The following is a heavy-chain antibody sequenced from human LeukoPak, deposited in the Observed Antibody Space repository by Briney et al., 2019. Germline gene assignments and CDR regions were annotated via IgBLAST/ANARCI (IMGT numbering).Heavy chain of an antibody. CDR2: ISDDGTKK. J-gene: IGHJ6*03. D-gene: IGHD6-13*01. CDR1: GFTFSSYA. Sequence: GRSLRLSCAASGFTFSSYAIHWVRQAPGKGLEWVAVISDDGTKKYYADSVKGRFTISRDSSKNTAYLQMNSLRTEDTALHYCARRGGAAAGMGYYYFMDVWGKGTTVTVSS. V-gene: IGHV3-30*01. CDR3: ARRGGAAAGMGYYYFMDV.